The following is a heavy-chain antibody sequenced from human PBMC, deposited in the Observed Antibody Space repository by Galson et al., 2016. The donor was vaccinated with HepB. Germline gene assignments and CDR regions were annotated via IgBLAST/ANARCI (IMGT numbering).Heavy chain of an antibody. CDR2: ISYDGTNK. CDR3: ARDLTGIYGMDV. CDR1: GFTFSSYA. J-gene: IGHJ6*04. D-gene: IGHD1-20*01. V-gene: IGHV3-30-3*01. Sequence: SLRLSCAASGFTFSSYAMHWVRQAPGKGLEWVAVISYDGTNKYYADSVKGRFTISRDNSKTTPYLQMNSLRAEDTAGYYCARDLTGIYGMDVRGKGTTVTVPS.